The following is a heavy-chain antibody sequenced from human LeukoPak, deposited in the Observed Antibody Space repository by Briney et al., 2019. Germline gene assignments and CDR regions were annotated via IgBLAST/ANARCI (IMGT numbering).Heavy chain of an antibody. J-gene: IGHJ4*02. CDR2: INHSGST. CDR3: AREIVGATTRFDY. V-gene: IGHV4-34*01. CDR1: GGSFSGYY. D-gene: IGHD1-26*01. Sequence: SETLSLTCAVYGGSFSGYYWSWIRQPPGKGLEWIGEINHSGSTNYNPSLKSRVTISVDTSKNQFSLKLSSVTAADTAVYYCAREIVGATTRFDYWGQGTLVTVSS.